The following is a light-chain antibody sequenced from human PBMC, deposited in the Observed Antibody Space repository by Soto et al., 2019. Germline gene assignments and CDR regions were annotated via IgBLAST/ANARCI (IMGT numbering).Light chain of an antibody. CDR1: VGGYNS. V-gene: IGLV2-14*01. Sequence: QSALTQPASVSGSPGQSITISCVGGYNSVSWYQQHPGKAPKLMIYEVSNRPSGVSNRFSGSKSGNTASLTISGLQAEDEADYYCCSYTTSNNLAVVFGGGTKLTVL. J-gene: IGLJ2*01. CDR2: EVS. CDR3: CSYTTSNNLAVV.